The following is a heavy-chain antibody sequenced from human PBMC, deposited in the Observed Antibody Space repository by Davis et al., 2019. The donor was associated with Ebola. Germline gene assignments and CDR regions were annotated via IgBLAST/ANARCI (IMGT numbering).Heavy chain of an antibody. V-gene: IGHV3-73*01. Sequence: GESLKISCAASGFTFSGSAMHWVRQASGKGLEWVGRIRSKANSYATAYAASVKGRFTISRDDSKNTAYLQMNSLKTEDTAVYYCAKPSGRGGYWGQGTLVTVSS. D-gene: IGHD6-19*01. CDR1: GFTFSGSA. CDR2: IRSKANSYAT. J-gene: IGHJ4*02. CDR3: AKPSGRGGY.